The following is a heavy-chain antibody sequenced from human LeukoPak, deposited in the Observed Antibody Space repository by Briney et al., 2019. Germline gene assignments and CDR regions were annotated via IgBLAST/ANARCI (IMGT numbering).Heavy chain of an antibody. D-gene: IGHD6-13*01. CDR2: IYYSGST. Sequence: PSETLSLTCTVSGGSISSSSYYWGWIRQPPGKGLEWIGCIYYSGSTYYNPSLKSRVTISVDTSKTQFSLKLSSVTAADTAVYYCARHVYSSSWYRWFDPWGQGTLVTVSS. CDR3: ARHVYSSSWYRWFDP. J-gene: IGHJ5*02. V-gene: IGHV4-39*01. CDR1: GGSISSSSYY.